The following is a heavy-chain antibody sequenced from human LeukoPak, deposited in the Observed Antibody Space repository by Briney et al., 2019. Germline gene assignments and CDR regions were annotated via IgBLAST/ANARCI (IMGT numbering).Heavy chain of an antibody. CDR1: GFTFDDYA. J-gene: IGHJ4*02. D-gene: IGHD6-13*01. CDR3: AKGISPRSYSSSCPDY. Sequence: PGGSLRLSCAATGFTFDDYAMHWVRQAPGKGLDWVSLISGDGGSTYYADSVKGRFTISRDNSKNSLYLQMNSLRTEDTALYYCAKGISPRSYSSSCPDYWGQGTLVTVSS. CDR2: ISGDGGST. V-gene: IGHV3-43*02.